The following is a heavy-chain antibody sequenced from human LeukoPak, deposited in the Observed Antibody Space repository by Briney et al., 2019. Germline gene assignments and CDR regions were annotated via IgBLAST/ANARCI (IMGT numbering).Heavy chain of an antibody. D-gene: IGHD3-22*01. CDR3: ARALITMIVPFDY. CDR1: GFTFSSYW. Sequence: GGSLRLSCAASGFTFSSYWMSWVRQAPGKGLEWVANIKQDGSEKYYVDSVKGRFTISRDNAKNSLYLQMNSLRAEDTAVYYCARALITMIVPFDYWGQETLVTVSS. J-gene: IGHJ4*02. CDR2: IKQDGSEK. V-gene: IGHV3-7*01.